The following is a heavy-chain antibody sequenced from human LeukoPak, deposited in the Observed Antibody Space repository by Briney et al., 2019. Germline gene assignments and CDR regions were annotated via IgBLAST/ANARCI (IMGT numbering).Heavy chain of an antibody. CDR2: IYSSGGT. CDR1: GFTVSSNY. CDR3: ARDRGVAVAGIVYYYYGMDV. D-gene: IGHD6-19*01. V-gene: IGHV3-66*01. Sequence: GGSLRLSCAASGFTVSSNYMSWVRQAPGKGLEWVSIIYSSGGTYYADSVKGRFTISRDNSKNTLYLQMNSLRAEDTAVYYCARDRGVAVAGIVYYYYGMDVWGQGTTVTVSS. J-gene: IGHJ6*02.